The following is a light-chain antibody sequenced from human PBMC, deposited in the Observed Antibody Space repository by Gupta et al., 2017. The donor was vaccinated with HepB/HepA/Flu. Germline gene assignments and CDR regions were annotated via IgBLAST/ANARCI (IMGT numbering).Light chain of an antibody. CDR1: QSVSSN. J-gene: IGKJ5*01. V-gene: IGKV3-15*01. Sequence: EIVMTQSPATLSVSPGERATLSCRASQSVSSNLAWYQQKPGQAPRLLLYGASTRATGIPARFSGSGSGTEFALTISSLQSEDFAVYYCQHENKWPVTFGQGTLMEIK. CDR3: QHENKWPVT. CDR2: GAS.